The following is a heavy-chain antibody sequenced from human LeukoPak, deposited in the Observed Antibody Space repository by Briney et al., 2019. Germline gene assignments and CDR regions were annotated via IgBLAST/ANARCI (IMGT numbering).Heavy chain of an antibody. CDR1: GGSINNHI. Sequence: SETLSLTCSVSGGSINNHIWSWIRQPPGKGLEWVGYISYSGSANYNPSLKSRVTISVDTSKNQFSLKVTSVTAADTAVYYCARETAMVLDYWGQGTLVTVSS. CDR2: ISYSGSA. J-gene: IGHJ4*02. V-gene: IGHV4-59*11. D-gene: IGHD5-18*01. CDR3: ARETAMVLDY.